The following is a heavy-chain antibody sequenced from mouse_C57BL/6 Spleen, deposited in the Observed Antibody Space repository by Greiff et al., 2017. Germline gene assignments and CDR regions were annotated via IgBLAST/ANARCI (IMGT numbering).Heavy chain of an antibody. CDR1: GYTFTEYT. V-gene: IGHV1-62-2*01. CDR2: FYPGGGSI. Sequence: QVQLQQSGAELVKPGASVKLSCKASGYTFTEYTIHWVKQRSGQGLEWIGRFYPGGGSIKYNEKFKDKATLTADKSSSTVYMELSRLTSEDSAVYCCARHGITTVALDYWGQGTTLTVSS. CDR3: ARHGITTVALDY. D-gene: IGHD1-1*01. J-gene: IGHJ2*01.